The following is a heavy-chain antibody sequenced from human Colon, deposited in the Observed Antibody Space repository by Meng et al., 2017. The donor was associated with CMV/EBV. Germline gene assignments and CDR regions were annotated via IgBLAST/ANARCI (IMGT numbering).Heavy chain of an antibody. CDR3: APDGGLRVATYFDH. D-gene: IGHD5-12*01. CDR2: TSFDGGHA. J-gene: IGHJ4*02. V-gene: IGHV3-30*13. CDR1: GLTFNNYG. Sequence: GESLKISCEVSGLTFNNYGMHWVRQAPGKGLEWVAFTSFDGGHANLADSVKGRFTISRDNSKNRLYLQMSSLRGDDTAVYYCAPDGGLRVATYFDHWGQGTLVTVSS.